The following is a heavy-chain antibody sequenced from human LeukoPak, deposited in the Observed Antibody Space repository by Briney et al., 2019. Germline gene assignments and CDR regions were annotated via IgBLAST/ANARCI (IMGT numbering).Heavy chain of an antibody. J-gene: IGHJ4*02. D-gene: IGHD2-21*02. CDR3: ARDSCGGDCYSGGFDY. CDR1: GGSISGYY. V-gene: IGHV4-4*07. CDR2: IYPSGST. Sequence: SETLSLTCTVSGGSISGYYWSWIRQPAGKGLEWIGRIYPSGSTNYNPSLKSRVTISVDTSKNQFSLKLSSVTAADTAVYYCARDSCGGDCYSGGFDYWGQGTLVTVSS.